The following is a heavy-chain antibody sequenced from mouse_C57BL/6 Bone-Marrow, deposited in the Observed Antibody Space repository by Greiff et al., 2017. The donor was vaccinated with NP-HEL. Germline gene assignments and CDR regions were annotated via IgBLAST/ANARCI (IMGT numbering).Heavy chain of an antibody. CDR2: INYDGSST. J-gene: IGHJ2*01. V-gene: IGHV5-16*01. CDR3: ARDLRDGNLDY. D-gene: IGHD2-1*01. CDR1: GFTFSDYY. Sequence: EVMLVESEGGLVQPGSSMKLSCTASGFTFSDYYMAWVRQVPEKGLEWVANINYDGSSTYYLDSLKSRFIISRDNAKNILYLQMSSLKSEDTATYYCARDLRDGNLDYWGQGTTLTVSS.